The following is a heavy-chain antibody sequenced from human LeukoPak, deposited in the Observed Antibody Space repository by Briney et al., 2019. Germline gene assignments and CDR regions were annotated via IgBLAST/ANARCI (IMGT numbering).Heavy chain of an antibody. D-gene: IGHD6-19*01. J-gene: IGHJ5*02. CDR2: INHSGST. CDR1: GGSISSGSYY. Sequence: SETLSLTCTVSGGSISSGSYYWSWIRQPPGKGLEWIGEINHSGSTNYNPSLKSRVTISVDTSKNQLSLKLSSVTAADTAVYYCARGTEKIVAVAGTWGQGTLVTVSS. CDR3: ARGTEKIVAVAGT. V-gene: IGHV4-39*07.